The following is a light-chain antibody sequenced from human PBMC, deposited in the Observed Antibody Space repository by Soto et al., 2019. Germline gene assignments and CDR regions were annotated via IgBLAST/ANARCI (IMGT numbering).Light chain of an antibody. CDR3: SSYSGSSSLDVV. V-gene: IGLV2-14*03. Sequence: QSVLTQPASVSGSPGQSITISCTGTSSDVGGYNFVSWYQLHPGKAPKLMISNVSNRPSGVSDRFSGSKSGNTASLTISGLLAEDEADYYCSSYSGSSSLDVVFGGGTKLTVL. CDR2: NVS. J-gene: IGLJ2*01. CDR1: SSDVGGYNF.